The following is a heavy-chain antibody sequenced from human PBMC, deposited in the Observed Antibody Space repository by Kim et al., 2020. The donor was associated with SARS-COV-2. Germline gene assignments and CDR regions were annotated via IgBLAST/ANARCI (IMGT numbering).Heavy chain of an antibody. J-gene: IGHJ6*02. CDR3: ARDHNSSGRTYYYDYGMDV. D-gene: IGHD6-19*01. CDR2: ISSSSSTI. Sequence: GGSLRLSCAASGFTFSSYSMNWVRQAPGKGLEWVSYISSSSSTIYYADSVKGRFTISRDNAKNSLYLQMNSLRDEDTAVYYCARDHNSSGRTYYYDYGMDVWGPGTTVTVSS. V-gene: IGHV3-48*02. CDR1: GFTFSSYS.